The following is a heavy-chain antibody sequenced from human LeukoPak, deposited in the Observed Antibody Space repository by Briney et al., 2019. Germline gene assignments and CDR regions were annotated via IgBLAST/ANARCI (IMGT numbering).Heavy chain of an antibody. Sequence: ASVKVSCNTSGYTFSSYDVIWLRLAPGQGLEWMGWMNPNSGNTGYAQKFQGRVTMTGDTSISTAYMELSSLISDDTAVYYCARAIRNQLLSDYWGQGTLVTVSS. D-gene: IGHD2-2*01. CDR2: MNPNSGNT. CDR1: GYTFSSYD. J-gene: IGHJ4*02. CDR3: ARAIRNQLLSDY. V-gene: IGHV1-8*01.